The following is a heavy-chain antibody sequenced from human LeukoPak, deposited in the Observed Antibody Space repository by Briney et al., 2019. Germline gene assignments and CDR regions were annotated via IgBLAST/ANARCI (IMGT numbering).Heavy chain of an antibody. CDR3: AKGGPQFFDY. CDR2: ISGSGGTT. D-gene: IGHD5-24*01. J-gene: IGHJ4*02. Sequence: GGSLRLSCVASGFTFSNYAMTWVRQAPGKGLEWVSTISGSGGTTNYADSVKGRLTISRDSSKSTLYLQMNSLRAEDTAVYFCAKGGPQFFDYWGQGSLVTVSS. CDR1: GFTFSNYA. V-gene: IGHV3-23*01.